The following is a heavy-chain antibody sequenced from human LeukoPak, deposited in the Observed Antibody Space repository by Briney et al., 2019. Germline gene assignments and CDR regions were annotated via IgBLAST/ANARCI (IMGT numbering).Heavy chain of an antibody. CDR2: ASFDGSQK. CDR1: GFSFNDYG. CDR3: ARKTYYDFWSGSEGTFDI. D-gene: IGHD3-3*01. Sequence: PGGSLRLSCVASGFSFNDYGIHWVRQAPGKGLEWVATASFDGSQKYYADSVKGRFTISRDNSKNTLYLQMNSLRAEDTAVYYCARKTYYDFWSGSEGTFDIWGQGTMVTVSS. J-gene: IGHJ3*02. V-gene: IGHV3-30*03.